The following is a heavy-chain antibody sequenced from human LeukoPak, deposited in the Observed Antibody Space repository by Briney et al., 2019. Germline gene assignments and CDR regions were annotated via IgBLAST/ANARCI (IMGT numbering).Heavy chain of an antibody. CDR2: IYYSRST. D-gene: IGHD5-12*01. CDR3: ARYDIVTTNWFDP. V-gene: IGHV4-39*07. J-gene: IGHJ5*02. Sequence: PSETLSLTCTVSGGSISSTGYYWGWIRQPPGKGLEWIGSIYYSRSTYYNPSLKSRVTISVDTSKNQFSLKLSSVTAADTAVYYCARYDIVTTNWFDPRAQGTLVTVFS. CDR1: GGSISSTGYY.